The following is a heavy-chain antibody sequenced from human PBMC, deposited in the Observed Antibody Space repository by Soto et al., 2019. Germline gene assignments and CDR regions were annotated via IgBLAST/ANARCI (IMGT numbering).Heavy chain of an antibody. J-gene: IGHJ6*02. Sequence: QVQLVQSGAEVKKPGSSVKVSCKASGYTFISYGISWVRQAPGQGLEWMGWISAYNDYTNYAQKLQGRVTMTTDTSTRISYLGLMSLRSDDTAVYYCAREGYYSGSGSYSPPRYYGMDVWGQGTTVTVSS. CDR3: AREGYYSGSGSYSPPRYYGMDV. V-gene: IGHV1-18*01. CDR2: ISAYNDYT. D-gene: IGHD3-10*01. CDR1: GYTFISYG.